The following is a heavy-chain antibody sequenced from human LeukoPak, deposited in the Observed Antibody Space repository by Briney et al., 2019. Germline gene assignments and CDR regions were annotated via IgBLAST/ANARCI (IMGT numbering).Heavy chain of an antibody. Sequence: GGSLRLSCAASGFTFSSYGMHWVRQAPGKGLEWVAFIRYDGSNKYYADSVKGRFTISRDNSKNTLYLQMNSLRAEDTAVYYCARVAAATTNPRFDFWGQGTLVTVSS. D-gene: IGHD1-1*01. J-gene: IGHJ4*02. CDR1: GFTFSSYG. V-gene: IGHV3-30*02. CDR3: ARVAAATTNPRFDF. CDR2: IRYDGSNK.